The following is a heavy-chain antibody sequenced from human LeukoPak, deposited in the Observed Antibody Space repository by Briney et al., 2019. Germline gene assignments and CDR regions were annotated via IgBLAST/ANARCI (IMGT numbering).Heavy chain of an antibody. Sequence: GGSLRLLCAASGFPSRSYSPSWVRQAPGKGLDWVSSISSSGSYIYYADSVKGRFTISRDNAKNSLYLQMNSLRAEDTAVYYCAREDSGHGISFDYEGQ. V-gene: IGHV3-21*01. CDR3: AREDSGHGISFDY. CDR2: ISSSGSYI. J-gene: IGHJ4*02. CDR1: GFPSRSYS. D-gene: IGHD5-12*01.